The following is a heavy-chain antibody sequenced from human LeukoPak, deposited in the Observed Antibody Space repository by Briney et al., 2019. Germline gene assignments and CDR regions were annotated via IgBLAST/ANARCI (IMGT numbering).Heavy chain of an antibody. V-gene: IGHV1-2*02. J-gene: IGHJ6*03. CDR3: ARDAQFTVVVPAAKLNYMDV. D-gene: IGHD2-2*01. CDR1: GYIFTGYY. Sequence: ASEKVSCKASGYIFTGYYMHWVRQAPGQGIEWIGWINPNTGGTNYAQKFEGRVIMTRDTSSTVYLEVRRLRSDDTAIYFCARDAQFTVVVPAAKLNYMDVWGTGTTVTVSS. CDR2: INPNTGGT.